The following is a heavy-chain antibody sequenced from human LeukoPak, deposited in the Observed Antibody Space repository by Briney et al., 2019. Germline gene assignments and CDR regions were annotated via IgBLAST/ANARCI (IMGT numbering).Heavy chain of an antibody. CDR1: GFTFSTYW. CDR3: AKGSVSLFDY. D-gene: IGHD5/OR15-5a*01. J-gene: IGHJ4*02. Sequence: GGSLRLSCGASGFTFSTYWMSWVRQAPGKGLEWVADINLDGSEKSYVDSVKGRFTISRDNSKNTLYLQMNSLRAEDTAVYYCAKGSVSLFDYWGQGTLVTVSS. CDR2: INLDGSEK. V-gene: IGHV3-7*03.